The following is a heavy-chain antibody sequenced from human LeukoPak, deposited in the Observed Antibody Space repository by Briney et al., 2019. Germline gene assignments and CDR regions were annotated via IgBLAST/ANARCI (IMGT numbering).Heavy chain of an antibody. CDR1: GGSISSSSYY. Sequence: KPSETLSLTCTVSGGSISSSSYYWGWIRQPPGKGXXXXXXXXXXXXTYYNPSLRSRITMSVDTSKNQFSLKLSSVTAADTAVYYCARHRGEGVYCSGGSCYSVRYYFDYWGQGTLVTVSS. CDR2: XXXXXXT. J-gene: IGHJ4*02. V-gene: IGHV4-39*01. CDR3: ARHRGEGVYCSGGSCYSVRYYFDY. D-gene: IGHD2-15*01.